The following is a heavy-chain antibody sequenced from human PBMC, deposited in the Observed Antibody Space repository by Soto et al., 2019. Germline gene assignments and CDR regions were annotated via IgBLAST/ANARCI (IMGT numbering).Heavy chain of an antibody. D-gene: IGHD6-19*01. CDR1: GGTFTKYA. Sequence: QVQLVQSGAAVRKPGSSVKVSCKASGGTFTKYAITWVRQAPSQGLEWMGGIVPPPGTTNYAQKLRGRVTISADESRSTAYLELSSLRSEDTAVYYCASGVGGLGGSSGWPDYAFDVWGQGTMVIVSS. CDR3: ASGVGGLGGSSGWPDYAFDV. CDR2: IVPPPGTT. J-gene: IGHJ3*01. V-gene: IGHV1-69*01.